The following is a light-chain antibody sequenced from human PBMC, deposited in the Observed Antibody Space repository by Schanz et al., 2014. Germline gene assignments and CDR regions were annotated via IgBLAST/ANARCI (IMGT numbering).Light chain of an antibody. V-gene: IGKV1-27*01. CDR1: QGISNY. Sequence: DIQMTQSPSSLSASVGDRVTLTCRASQGISNYLAWYQQKPGKVPKLLIYVASTLQSGVPSRFSGGGSGTDFTLNISSLQPEDVATYYCQKYNSAPETFGQGTKVEIK. CDR2: VAS. J-gene: IGKJ1*01. CDR3: QKYNSAPET.